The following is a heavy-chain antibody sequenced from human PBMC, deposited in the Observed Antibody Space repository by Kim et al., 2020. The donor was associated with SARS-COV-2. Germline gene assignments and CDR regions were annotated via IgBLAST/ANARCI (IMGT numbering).Heavy chain of an antibody. J-gene: IGHJ4*02. D-gene: IGHD6-13*01. V-gene: IGHV7-4-1*02. CDR1: GYTFTSYA. CDR3: AREKLGIAAAGGDY. Sequence: ASVKVSCKASGYTFTSYAMNWVRQAPGQGLEWMGWINTNTGNPTYAQGFTGRFVFSLDTSVSTAYLPISSLKAEDTAVDYCAREKLGIAAAGGDYWGQGTLVTVSS. CDR2: INTNTGNP.